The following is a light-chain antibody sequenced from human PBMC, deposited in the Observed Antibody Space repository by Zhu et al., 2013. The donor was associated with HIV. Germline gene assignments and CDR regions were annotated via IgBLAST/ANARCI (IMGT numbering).Light chain of an antibody. Sequence: SYELTQAPSVSVAPGKTARITCGGNNIGSESVHWYQQKPGQAPLLVIYDDTDRPSGIPERFSGFNSGNVATLTISRVEAIHEADYFCQVWDSDADHPIFGGGTKLTVL. V-gene: IGLV3-21*04. J-gene: IGLJ2*01. CDR1: NIGSES. CDR3: QVWDSDADHPI. CDR2: DDT.